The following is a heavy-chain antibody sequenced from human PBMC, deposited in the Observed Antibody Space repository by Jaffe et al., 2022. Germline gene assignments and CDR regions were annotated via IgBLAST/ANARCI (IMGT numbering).Heavy chain of an antibody. J-gene: IGHJ4*02. CDR2: ISSSSDSI. CDR3: ARDWDEKDIVPTLTLNY. D-gene: IGHD5-12*01. V-gene: IGHV3-21*01. Sequence: EVQLVESGGGLVKPGGSLRLSCAASGFTLINYTMNWVRQAPGKGLEWVSSISSSSDSIYYADSVKGRFTISRDNAKNSLYLQMDSLRAEDTAVYYCARDWDEKDIVPTLTLNYWGQGTLVTVSS. CDR1: GFTLINYT.